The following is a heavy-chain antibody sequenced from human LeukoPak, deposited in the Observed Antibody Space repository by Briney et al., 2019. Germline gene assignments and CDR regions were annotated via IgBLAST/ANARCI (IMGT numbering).Heavy chain of an antibody. V-gene: IGHV4-34*01. CDR2: INHSGST. J-gene: IGHJ3*02. CDR3: ARLSSSWYDAFDI. Sequence: DPSETLSLTCAVYGGSFSGYYWSWIRQPPGKGLEWIGEINHSGSTNYNPSLKSRVTISVDTSKNQFSLKLSSVTAADTAVYYCARLSSSWYDAFDIWGQGTMVTVSS. D-gene: IGHD6-13*01. CDR1: GGSFSGYY.